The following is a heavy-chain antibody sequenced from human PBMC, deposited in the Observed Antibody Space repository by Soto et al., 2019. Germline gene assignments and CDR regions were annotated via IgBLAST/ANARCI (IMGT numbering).Heavy chain of an antibody. J-gene: IGHJ4*02. CDR2: INPNSGNI. D-gene: IGHD3-10*01. CDR3: ARGRASGSYYLLDY. CDR1: GETLTPYS. V-gene: IGHV1-8*01. Sequence: ASSQVSCKASGETLTPYSINWVQQANGHGLEWMGWINPNSGNIGYAQRFQGRVTMTRDTAIRTAYMEVSSLRSDDTAVYYCARGRASGSYYLLDYWGQGTLVPVSS.